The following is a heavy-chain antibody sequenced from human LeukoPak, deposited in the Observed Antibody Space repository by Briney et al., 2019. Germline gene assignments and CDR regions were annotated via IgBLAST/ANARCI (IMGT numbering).Heavy chain of an antibody. D-gene: IGHD3/OR15-3a*01. CDR3: AKEGLSAFDI. CDR2: ISYDGSNK. Sequence: GGSLRLSCAASGFTFSSYAMHWVRQAPGKGLEWVAVISYDGSNKYYADSVKGRFTISRDNSKNTLYLQMNSLRAEDTAVYYCAKEGLSAFDIWGQGTMVTVSS. CDR1: GFTFSSYA. J-gene: IGHJ3*02. V-gene: IGHV3-30*18.